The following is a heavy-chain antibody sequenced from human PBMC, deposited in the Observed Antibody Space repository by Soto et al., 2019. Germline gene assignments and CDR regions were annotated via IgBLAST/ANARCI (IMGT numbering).Heavy chain of an antibody. Sequence: ASVKVSCKASGYTFTGYYMHWVRQAPGQGLEWMGWINPNSGGTNYAQKFQGWVTMTRDTSISTAYMELSRLRSDDTAVYYCARGMGFYSSSSDYYYGMDVWGQGTTVTVSS. CDR1: GYTFTGYY. D-gene: IGHD6-6*01. V-gene: IGHV1-2*04. CDR2: INPNSGGT. J-gene: IGHJ6*02. CDR3: ARGMGFYSSSSDYYYGMDV.